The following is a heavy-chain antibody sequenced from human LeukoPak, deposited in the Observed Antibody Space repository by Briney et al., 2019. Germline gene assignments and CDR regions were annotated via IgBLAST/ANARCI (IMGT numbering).Heavy chain of an antibody. D-gene: IGHD3-16*01. CDR2: INHSGST. CDR1: GGSFSGYY. V-gene: IGHV4-34*01. Sequence: SETLSLTCAVYGGSFSGYYWSWIRQPPGKGPEWIGEINHSGSTNYNPSLKSRVTISVDTSKNQFSLKLSSVTAADTAVYYCARGWGGFDYWGQGTLVTVSS. J-gene: IGHJ4*02. CDR3: ARGWGGFDY.